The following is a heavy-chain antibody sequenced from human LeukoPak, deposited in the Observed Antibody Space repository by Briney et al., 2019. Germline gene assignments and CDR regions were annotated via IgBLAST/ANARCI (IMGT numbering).Heavy chain of an antibody. V-gene: IGHV3-21*01. CDR3: ARDKGYFFDY. CDR2: ISSSSSYI. Sequence: GGSLRLSCAASGFTFSSYSMNWVRQTPGKGLEWVTSISSSSSYIYFADSVKGRFTISRDNAKNSLYLQMNSLRAEDTAVYYCARDKGYFFDYWGQGTLVTVSS. J-gene: IGHJ4*02. CDR1: GFTFSSYS.